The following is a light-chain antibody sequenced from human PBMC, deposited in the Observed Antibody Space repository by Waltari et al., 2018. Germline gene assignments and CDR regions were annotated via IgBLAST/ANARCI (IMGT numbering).Light chain of an antibody. CDR1: VLSKQY. V-gene: IGLV3-25*03. CDR2: KDN. CDR3: QSGDTSDTSYVV. J-gene: IGLJ2*01. Sequence: SYELRQPPSVSVSPGQTARITCPADVLSKQYSYWYQQKPGQAPVLVIYKDNERPSGIPKRLSGSTSGTTVTLTISGVQAEDEADYYCQSGDTSDTSYVVFGGGTKLTVL.